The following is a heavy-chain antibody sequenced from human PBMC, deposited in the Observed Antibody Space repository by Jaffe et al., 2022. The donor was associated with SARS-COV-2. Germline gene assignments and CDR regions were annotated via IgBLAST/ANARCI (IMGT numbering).Heavy chain of an antibody. CDR3: ATGLTGTWYDGNWFDP. V-gene: IGHV3-23*01. CDR2: ISPSGGDT. J-gene: IGHJ5*02. Sequence: EVQLLESGGGLVQPGGSLRLSCAASGFSFSRYAMHWVRQAPGKGLEWVASISPSGGDTYLADSVKGRFIVSRDNPKSTVELQMNSLRDEDTAVYYCATGLTGTWYDGNWFDPWGLGTLVTISS. D-gene: IGHD1-1*01. CDR1: GFSFSRYA.